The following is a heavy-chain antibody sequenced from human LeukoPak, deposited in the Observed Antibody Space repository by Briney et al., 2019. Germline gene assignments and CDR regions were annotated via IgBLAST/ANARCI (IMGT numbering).Heavy chain of an antibody. V-gene: IGHV3-23*01. Sequence: WGSLRLSCAASGFTSSNYAMSRVGQAPGRGLNWVSTLSDSGSSTYYADSVRGPFTISRDNSTNTLYLQMDSLRVEDTASYYCAKVPYPDYGSGRHPFMDVWGQGTTVAVSS. J-gene: IGHJ6*02. D-gene: IGHD3-10*01. CDR1: GFTSSNYA. CDR3: AKVPYPDYGSGRHPFMDV. CDR2: LSDSGSST.